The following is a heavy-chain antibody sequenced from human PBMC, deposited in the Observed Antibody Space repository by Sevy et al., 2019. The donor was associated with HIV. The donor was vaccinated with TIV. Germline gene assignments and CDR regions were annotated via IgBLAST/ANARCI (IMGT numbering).Heavy chain of an antibody. CDR2: ISYDGSNK. CDR1: VFTFSSYA. CDR3: ARVRVRGWHRNGGYFQH. Sequence: GGSLRLSCAASVFTFSSYAMHWVRQAPGKGLEWVAVISYDGSNKYYADSVKGRFTISRDNSKNTLYLQMNSLRAEDTAVYYCARVRVRGWHRNGGYFQHWGQGTLVTVSS. V-gene: IGHV3-30-3*01. J-gene: IGHJ1*01. D-gene: IGHD6-19*01.